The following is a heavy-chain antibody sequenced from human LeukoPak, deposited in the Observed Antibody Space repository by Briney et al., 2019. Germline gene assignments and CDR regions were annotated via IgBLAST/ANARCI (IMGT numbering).Heavy chain of an antibody. J-gene: IGHJ3*02. CDR1: GGSITSSH. V-gene: IGHV4-59*01. CDR2: ISNTGTT. CDR3: ARGMIAQSAGAFNI. D-gene: IGHD3-22*01. Sequence: PSETLSLTCTVSGGSITSSHWSWIRQPPGEGLEWIGFISNTGTTNYNPSLKSRVTISVDTSKNRFSLKLSSVTAADRALYYCARGMIAQSAGAFNIWGQGTVVTVSS.